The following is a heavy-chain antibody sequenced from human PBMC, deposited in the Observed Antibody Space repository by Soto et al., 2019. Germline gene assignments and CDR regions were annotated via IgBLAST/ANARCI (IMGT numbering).Heavy chain of an antibody. CDR3: ARDSLDYSDYYYYYGMDV. D-gene: IGHD4-4*01. CDR2: INPNSGGT. V-gene: IGHV1-2*02. CDR1: GYTFTGCY. J-gene: IGHJ6*02. Sequence: GASVKVSCKASGYTFTGCYMHWVRQAPGQGLEWMGWINPNSGGTNYAQKFQGRVTMTRDTSISTAYMELSRLRSDDTAVYYCARDSLDYSDYYYYYGMDVWGQGTTVTVSS.